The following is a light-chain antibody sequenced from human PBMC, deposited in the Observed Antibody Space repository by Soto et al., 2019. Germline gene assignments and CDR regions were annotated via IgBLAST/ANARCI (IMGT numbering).Light chain of an antibody. CDR3: CSYARGSTLV. J-gene: IGLJ3*02. V-gene: IGLV2-23*01. Sequence: QSALTQPASVSGSPGQSITISCTGTSSDVGSYNLVSWYQQHPGKAPKLMIYEDSKRPSGVSNRFFGSKSSNTASLTISGLQAEDEADYFCCSYARGSTLVFGGGTQLTVL. CDR1: SSDVGSYNL. CDR2: EDS.